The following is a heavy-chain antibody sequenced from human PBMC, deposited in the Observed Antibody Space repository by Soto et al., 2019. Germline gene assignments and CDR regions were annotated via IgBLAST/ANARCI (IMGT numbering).Heavy chain of an antibody. V-gene: IGHV3-73*01. D-gene: IGHD3-3*02. CDR2: IRSKTNNYAT. CDR3: TRHAGSQVEHSFYYYFMDV. CDR1: GFPLSDSA. J-gene: IGHJ6*03. Sequence: EVQLVESGGGLVQPGGSLKLACLASGFPLSDSAIHWVRKASGKGLEWVGRIRSKTNNYATTYGAPVRGRFTLSRDDSKNTAYLQMNNLESEAAAVYYCTRHAGSQVEHSFYYYFMDVWGKGTTVSV.